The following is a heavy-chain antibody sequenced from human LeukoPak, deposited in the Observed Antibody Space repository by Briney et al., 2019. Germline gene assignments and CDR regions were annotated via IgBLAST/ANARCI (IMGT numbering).Heavy chain of an antibody. Sequence: KSSQTLSLTCTVSGGSISSGGYYWSWIRQHPGKGLEWIGYIYYSGSTYYNPSLKSRVTISVDTSKNQFSLKLSSVTAADTAVYYCARDGPDSSGYLYFDYWGQGTLVTVSS. D-gene: IGHD3-22*01. J-gene: IGHJ4*02. CDR3: ARDGPDSSGYLYFDY. V-gene: IGHV4-31*03. CDR2: IYYSGST. CDR1: GGSISSGGYY.